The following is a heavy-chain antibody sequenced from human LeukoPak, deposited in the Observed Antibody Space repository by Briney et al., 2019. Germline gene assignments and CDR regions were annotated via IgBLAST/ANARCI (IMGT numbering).Heavy chain of an antibody. CDR2: ISGSGGST. D-gene: IGHD3-22*01. CDR3: AKDPGEHDSSGYPPDY. J-gene: IGHJ4*02. V-gene: IGHV3-23*01. CDR1: GFTFSSYA. Sequence: PGGSLRLSCAASGFTFSSYAMSWVRQAPGKGLEWVSAISGSGGSTYYADSVKGRFTISRDNSKNTLYLQMNSLRAKDTAVYYCAKDPGEHDSSGYPPDYWGQGTLVTVSS.